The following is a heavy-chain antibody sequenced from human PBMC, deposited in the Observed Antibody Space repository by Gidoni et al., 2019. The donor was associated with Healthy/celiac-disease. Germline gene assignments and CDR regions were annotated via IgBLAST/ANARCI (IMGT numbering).Heavy chain of an antibody. V-gene: IGHV3-33*01. Sequence: QVQLVESGGGVFQPGRSLRLSCAASGFTFSSYGRHWVRQAQGKWLEWVAVIWYDASNKYYADSVKGRFTISRDNSKNTLYLQMNSLRAEDTAVYYCARAPHSPSSYYYYYGMDVWGQGTTVTVSS. CDR3: ARAPHSPSSYYYYYGMDV. CDR1: GFTFSSYG. J-gene: IGHJ6*02. D-gene: IGHD4-4*01. CDR2: IWYDASNK.